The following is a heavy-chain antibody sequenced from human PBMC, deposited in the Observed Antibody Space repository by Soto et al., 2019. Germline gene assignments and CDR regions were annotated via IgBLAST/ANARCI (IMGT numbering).Heavy chain of an antibody. Sequence: QVQLQESGPGLVKPSGTLSLTCAVSGGSISSSNWWSWVRQPRGKGLEWIGEIYHSGSTNYNPSLKCRVTISVDKSKTQFSLNLSSVTAAVTAVYYCAAERMWGYGADYWGQGTLVTVSS. V-gene: IGHV4-4*02. CDR3: AAERMWGYGADY. CDR1: GGSISSSNW. D-gene: IGHD5-12*01. J-gene: IGHJ4*02. CDR2: IYHSGST.